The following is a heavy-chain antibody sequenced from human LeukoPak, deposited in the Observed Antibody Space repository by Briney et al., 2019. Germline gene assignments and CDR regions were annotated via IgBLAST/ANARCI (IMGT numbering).Heavy chain of an antibody. CDR3: ATASGGWYRYYFDS. CDR1: GLTFSNYE. CDR2: ISSSSNMI. V-gene: IGHV3-48*03. J-gene: IGHJ4*02. D-gene: IGHD6-13*01. Sequence: GGSLRLSCAASGLTFSNYEMNWVRQAPGKGLEWLSYISSSSNMIFYAESVKGRFTISRDNAKNSLYLQMNSLGAEDTAIYYRATASGGWYRYYFDSWGQGILVTVSS.